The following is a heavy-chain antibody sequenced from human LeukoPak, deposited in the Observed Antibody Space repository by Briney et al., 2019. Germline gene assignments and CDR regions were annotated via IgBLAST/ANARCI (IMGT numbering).Heavy chain of an antibody. Sequence: NPSDTLSLTRTVSVRPISSYYRSWTRQPAGKGLEWIGRIYTSGSTNYNPSLKSRVTMSVDTSKNQFSLKLSSVTAADTAVYYRARDGSGSYQGIDYWGQGTLVTVSS. CDR1: VRPISSYY. J-gene: IGHJ4*02. V-gene: IGHV4-4*07. CDR3: ARDGSGSYQGIDY. D-gene: IGHD1-26*01. CDR2: IYTSGST.